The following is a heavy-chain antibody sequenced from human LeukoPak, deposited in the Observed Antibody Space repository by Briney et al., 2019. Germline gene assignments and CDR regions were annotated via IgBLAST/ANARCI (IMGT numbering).Heavy chain of an antibody. CDR3: ARCLPAANHELDY. Sequence: GASVKVSYKASGGTFISYAISWVRQAPGQGLVWMGIINPSGGSTSYAQKFQGRVTMTRDTSTSTVYMELSSLRSEDTAVYYCARCLPAANHELDYWGQGTLVTVSS. D-gene: IGHD2-2*01. CDR1: GGTFISYA. CDR2: INPSGGST. J-gene: IGHJ4*02. V-gene: IGHV1-46*01.